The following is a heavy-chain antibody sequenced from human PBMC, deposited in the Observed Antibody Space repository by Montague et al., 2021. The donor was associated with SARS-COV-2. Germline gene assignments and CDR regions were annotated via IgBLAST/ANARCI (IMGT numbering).Heavy chain of an antibody. D-gene: IGHD6-19*01. CDR1: GFTFDDYA. J-gene: IGHJ4*02. CDR3: MGYSSGWYPMY. CDR2: ISWNSGSI. Sequence: SRRLSLSASGFTFDDYAMHWVRQAPGKGLEWVSGISWNSGSIGYADSVKGRFTISRDNAKNSLYLQMNSLRAEDTAFYYCMGYSSGWYPMYWGQGTLVTGAS. V-gene: IGHV3-9*01.